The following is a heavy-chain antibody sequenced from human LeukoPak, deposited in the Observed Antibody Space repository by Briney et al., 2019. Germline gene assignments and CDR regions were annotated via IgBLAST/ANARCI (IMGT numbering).Heavy chain of an antibody. V-gene: IGHV1-2*02. J-gene: IGHJ5*01. CDR3: ARERGPYYYGSGPADS. CDR1: AYLFTNYF. D-gene: IGHD3-10*01. CDR2: ISPDRGHT. Sequence: GASVKVSRKTSAYLFTNYFIHWMRQAPGQGLEWMGWISPDRGHTKYAPRYQGRVSMTRDKSVRTVYLELTGLTSDDTAFYYCARERGPYYYGSGPADSWGQGTLVAVSS.